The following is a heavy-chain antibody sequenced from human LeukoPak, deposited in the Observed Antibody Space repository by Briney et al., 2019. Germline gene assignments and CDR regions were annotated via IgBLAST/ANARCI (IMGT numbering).Heavy chain of an antibody. V-gene: IGHV4-34*01. CDR3: ARGSPLYFWSGYYPLYWFDP. CDR2: INHSGST. D-gene: IGHD3-3*01. Sequence: PSETLSLTCAVYGGSFSGYYWSWIRQPPGKGLEWIGEINHSGSTNYNPSLKSRVTISVDTSKNQFSLKLSSVTAADTAVYCCARGSPLYFWSGYYPLYWFDPWGQGTLVTVSS. J-gene: IGHJ5*02. CDR1: GGSFSGYY.